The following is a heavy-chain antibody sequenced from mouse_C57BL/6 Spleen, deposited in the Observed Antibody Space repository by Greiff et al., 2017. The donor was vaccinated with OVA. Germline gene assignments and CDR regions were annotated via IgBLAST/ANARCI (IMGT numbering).Heavy chain of an antibody. J-gene: IGHJ4*01. D-gene: IGHD2-4*01. CDR2: IDPSDSYT. CDR1: GYTFTSYW. Sequence: QVQLQQSGAELVKPGASVKLSCKASGYTFTSYWMQWVKQRPGQGLEWIGEIDPSDSYTNYNQKFKGKATLTVDTSSSTAYMQLSSLTSEDSAVYYCARGGLRLATMAMDYWGQGTSVTVSS. CDR3: ARGGLRLATMAMDY. V-gene: IGHV1-50*01.